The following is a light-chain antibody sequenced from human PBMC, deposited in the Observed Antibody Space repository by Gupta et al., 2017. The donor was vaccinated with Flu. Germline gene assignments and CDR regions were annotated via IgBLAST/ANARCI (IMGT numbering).Light chain of an antibody. Sequence: SYELTQPPSVSVSPGQTASISCSGDKLGEKYGCWYQQKPGQSPVLVIYQDTKRPSGIPERFSGSNSGNTATLTISGTQAIDEDDYYCQAWDSGTEVFGGGTKLTVL. J-gene: IGLJ2*01. CDR2: QDT. V-gene: IGLV3-1*01. CDR3: QAWDSGTEV. CDR1: KLGEKY.